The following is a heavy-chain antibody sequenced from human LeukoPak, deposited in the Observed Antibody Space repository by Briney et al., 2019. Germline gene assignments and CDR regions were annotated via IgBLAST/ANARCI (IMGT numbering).Heavy chain of an antibody. CDR3: ARSYSGTGYYYYGMDV. D-gene: IGHD1-26*01. V-gene: IGHV4-59*01. J-gene: IGHJ6*02. CDR2: IYYTGTT. Sequence: AETLSLTCTVSGGSISYYYWSWIRQPPGKGLEWMADIYYTGTTNYNPSLKSRVTISLDTSKNQFSLKLTSVTAADTAVYYCARSYSGTGYYYYGMDVWGQGTTVTVSS. CDR1: GGSISYYY.